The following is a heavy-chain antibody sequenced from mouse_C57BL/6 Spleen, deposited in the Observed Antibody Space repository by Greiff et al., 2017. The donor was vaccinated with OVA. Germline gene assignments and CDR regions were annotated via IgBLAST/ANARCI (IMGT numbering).Heavy chain of an antibody. CDR3: TRSPITTVVDYFDY. Sequence: QVQLKQPGAELVRPGASVTLSCKASGYTFTDYEMHWVKQTPVHGLEWIGAIDPETGGTAYNKKFKGKAILTADKSSSTAYMELRSLTSEDSAVYYCTRSPITTVVDYFDYWGQGTTLTVSS. CDR2: IDPETGGT. CDR1: GYTFTDYE. V-gene: IGHV1-15*01. D-gene: IGHD1-1*01. J-gene: IGHJ2*01.